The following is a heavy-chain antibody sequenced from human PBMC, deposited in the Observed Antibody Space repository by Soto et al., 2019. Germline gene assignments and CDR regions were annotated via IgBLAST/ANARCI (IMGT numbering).Heavy chain of an antibody. CDR2: INAGNGNT. CDR1: GYTFTSYA. J-gene: IGHJ6*03. D-gene: IGHD6-13*01. Sequence: ASVKVSCKASGYTFTSYAMHWVRQAPGQRLEWMGWINAGNGNTKYSQKFQGRVTITRDTSASTAYMELSSLRSEDTAVYYCARIRSSSWYSHYYYYMDVWGKGTTVTVSS. CDR3: ARIRSSSWYSHYYYYMDV. V-gene: IGHV1-3*01.